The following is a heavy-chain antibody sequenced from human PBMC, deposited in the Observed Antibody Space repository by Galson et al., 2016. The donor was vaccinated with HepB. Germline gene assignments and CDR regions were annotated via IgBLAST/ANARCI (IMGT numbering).Heavy chain of an antibody. CDR1: GFTVSNNY. CDR3: AKDLGDRLVTVYYYMDA. CDR2: IYSGGST. J-gene: IGHJ6*03. V-gene: IGHV3-66*01. Sequence: LRLSCAASGFTVSNNYMRWVRQAPGKGLEWVSLIYSGGSTYYADSVKGRFTISRDSSKNTLYLQMNSLRAEDTALYYCAKDLGDRLVTVYYYMDAWGKGTTVTVSS. D-gene: IGHD4-11*01.